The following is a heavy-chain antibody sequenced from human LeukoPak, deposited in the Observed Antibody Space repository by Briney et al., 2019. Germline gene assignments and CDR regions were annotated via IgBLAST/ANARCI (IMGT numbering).Heavy chain of an antibody. V-gene: IGHV4-59*11. CDR1: GGSISSHY. J-gene: IGHJ3*02. D-gene: IGHD5-24*01. Sequence: SETPSLTCTVSGGSISSHYWSWIRQSPGKGLEWIGYIYYSGSTNYNPSLKSRVTISVDTSKNQFSLKLSSVTAADTAVYYCARGEMATIEDAFDIWGQGTMVTVSS. CDR3: ARGEMATIEDAFDI. CDR2: IYYSGST.